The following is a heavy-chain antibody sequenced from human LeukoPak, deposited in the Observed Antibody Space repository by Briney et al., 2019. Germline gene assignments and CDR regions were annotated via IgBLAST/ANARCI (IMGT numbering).Heavy chain of an antibody. V-gene: IGHV4-38-2*01. J-gene: IGHJ4*02. CDR1: GYSISSGYY. CDR3: ARGEQQLAIDY. CDR2: IYHSGST. Sequence: SETLSLTCAVSGYSISSGYYWGWIRQPPRKGLEWIGSIYHSGSTYYNPSLKSRVTISVDTSKNQFSLKLSSVTAADTAVYYCARGEQQLAIDYWGQGTLVTVSS. D-gene: IGHD6-13*01.